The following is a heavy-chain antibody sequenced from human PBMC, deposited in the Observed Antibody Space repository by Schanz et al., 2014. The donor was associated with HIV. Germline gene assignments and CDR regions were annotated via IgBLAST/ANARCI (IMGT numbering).Heavy chain of an antibody. CDR2: INPNSGGA. CDR3: AREPNYSGFDS. J-gene: IGHJ5*01. V-gene: IGHV1-2*02. Sequence: QVQLVQSGAEVKKPGASVKVSCKASGYTFTSYYMHWVRQAPGQGLEWMGMINPNSGGADSAQKFQGRVTMTRDTSISTAYLELSRLRSDDTAVYYCAREPNYSGFDSWGHGTLVTVSS. CDR1: GYTFTSYY. D-gene: IGHD5-12*01.